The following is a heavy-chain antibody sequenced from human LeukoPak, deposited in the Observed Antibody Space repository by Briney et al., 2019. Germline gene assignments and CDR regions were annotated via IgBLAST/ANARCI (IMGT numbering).Heavy chain of an antibody. CDR3: ARDRITIFGVGENRPDAFDI. CDR1: GYSFSSYG. D-gene: IGHD3-3*01. V-gene: IGHV1-18*01. J-gene: IGHJ3*02. CDR2: ISPYNGNT. Sequence: GASVKVSCKTSGYSFSSYGITWVRQAPGQGLEWMGWISPYNGNTNYAEDLQGRVTMTTDTSTSTAYMELRSLRSDDTAVYYCARDRITIFGVGENRPDAFDIWGQGTMVTVSS.